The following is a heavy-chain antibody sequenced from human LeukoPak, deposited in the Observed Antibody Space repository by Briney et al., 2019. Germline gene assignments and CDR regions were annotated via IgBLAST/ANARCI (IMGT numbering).Heavy chain of an antibody. CDR2: IYYSRST. CDR1: GGSTSSDS. V-gene: IGHV4-59*01. CDR3: ATSLGITMVRGAPYYYYGMDV. J-gene: IGHJ6*02. Sequence: SETLSLTCTVSGGSTSSDSRRWIRDRPGRGLEWIGYIYYSRSTHYNPSLKSRVTISVDTSKNQFSLKLSSVTAADTAVYYCATSLGITMVRGAPYYYYGMDVWGQGTTVTVSS. D-gene: IGHD3-10*01.